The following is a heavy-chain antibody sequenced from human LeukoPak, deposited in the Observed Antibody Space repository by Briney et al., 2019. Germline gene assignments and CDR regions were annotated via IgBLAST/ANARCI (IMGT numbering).Heavy chain of an antibody. D-gene: IGHD2-15*01. J-gene: IGHJ4*02. CDR3: AKGSGLLDY. Sequence: GRSLRLSCAASGFTFSSYGMHWVRQAPGKGLEWVAVISYDGSNKYYADSVKGRFTISRDNSKNTPYLQMNSLRAEDTAVYYCAKGSGLLDYWGQGTLVTVSS. CDR1: GFTFSSYG. CDR2: ISYDGSNK. V-gene: IGHV3-30*18.